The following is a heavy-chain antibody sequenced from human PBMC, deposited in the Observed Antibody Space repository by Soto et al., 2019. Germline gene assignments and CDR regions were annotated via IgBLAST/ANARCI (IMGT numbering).Heavy chain of an antibody. D-gene: IGHD6-6*01. J-gene: IGHJ4*02. CDR1: GYSFTTYW. V-gene: IGHV5-51*01. CDR2: IYPGDSDT. CDR3: ARQRYSTSSADY. Sequence: GESLKISCKGSGYSFTTYWIGWVRQMPGKGLEWMGIIYPGDSDTRYSPSFQGQVTISADKSISTTYLQWSSLKASDSALYYCARQRYSTSSADYWGQGTLVTVSS.